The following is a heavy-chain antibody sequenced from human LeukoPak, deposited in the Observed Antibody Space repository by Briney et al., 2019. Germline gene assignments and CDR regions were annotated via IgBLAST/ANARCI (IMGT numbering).Heavy chain of an antibody. CDR3: ARDDYGAPCNY. V-gene: IGHV1-18*01. J-gene: IGHJ4*02. CDR1: GYTFTSYD. Sequence: GASVKVSCKASGYTFTSYDINWVRQAPGQGLEWMGWISAYNGNTNYARKLQGRVTMTTDTSTSTAYMELKSLRSDDTAVYYCARDDYGAPCNYWGQGTLVTVSS. CDR2: ISAYNGNT. D-gene: IGHD4-17*01.